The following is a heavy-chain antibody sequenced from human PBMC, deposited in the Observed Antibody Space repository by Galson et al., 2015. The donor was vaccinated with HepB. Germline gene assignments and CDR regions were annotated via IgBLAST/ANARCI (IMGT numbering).Heavy chain of an antibody. CDR1: GFTFSSYG. J-gene: IGHJ4*02. CDR3: ASSRYYYDSSANLSLDY. Sequence: SLRLSCAASGFTFSSYGMHWVRQAPGKGLEWVAVISYDGSNKYYADSVKGRFTISRDNSKNTLYLQMNSLRAEDTAVYYCASSRYYYDSSANLSLDYWGQGTLVTVSS. D-gene: IGHD3-22*01. V-gene: IGHV3-30*03. CDR2: ISYDGSNK.